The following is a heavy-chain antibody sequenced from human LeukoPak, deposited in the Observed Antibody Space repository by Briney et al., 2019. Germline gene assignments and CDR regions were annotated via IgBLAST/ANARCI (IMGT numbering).Heavy chain of an antibody. CDR1: GFTFSDYY. Sequence: GGSLRLSCAASGFTFSDYYIDWVRQAPGKGLEWVSGISGSGGSTYDADSVKGRFTISRDNSKNTLFLQMNSLRAEDTAVYYCAKPNSGYTAFHIWGQGTMVTVSS. V-gene: IGHV3-23*01. J-gene: IGHJ3*02. CDR3: AKPNSGYTAFHI. D-gene: IGHD3-22*01. CDR2: ISGSGGST.